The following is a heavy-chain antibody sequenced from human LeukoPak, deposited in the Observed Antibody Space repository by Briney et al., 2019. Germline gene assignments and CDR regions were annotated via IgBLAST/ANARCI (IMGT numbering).Heavy chain of an antibody. CDR1: GGSISTSGNY. D-gene: IGHD2-15*01. CDR3: ARPLYCSGGSCSDY. V-gene: IGHV4-39*01. J-gene: IGHJ4*02. CDR2: ISHSGNT. Sequence: SETLSLTCTVSGGSISTSGNYWGWIRQPPGKGLEWVGSISHSGNTYYSPSLKSRVTISLDTSKNQFSLKLSSVTAADTAVYYCARPLYCSGGSCSDYWGQGTLVTVSS.